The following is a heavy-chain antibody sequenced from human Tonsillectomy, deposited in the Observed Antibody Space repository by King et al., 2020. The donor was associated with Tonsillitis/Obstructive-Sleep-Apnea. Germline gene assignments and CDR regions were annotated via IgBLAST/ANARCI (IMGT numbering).Heavy chain of an antibody. CDR1: GYTFNTYG. D-gene: IGHD3-22*01. CDR2: ISAYNGNR. V-gene: IGHV1-18*01. CDR3: ARYSISHSFDSSDTSGYYPFDY. Sequence: VQLVESGAEVKKPGASVKVSCKASGYTFNTYGISWVRQAPGQGLEWMGWISAYNGNRNYAQKFQGRVTMTTDTSTSTAYMELRSLRSDDTAVYYCARYSISHSFDSSDTSGYYPFDYWGQGPLVTVSS. J-gene: IGHJ4*02.